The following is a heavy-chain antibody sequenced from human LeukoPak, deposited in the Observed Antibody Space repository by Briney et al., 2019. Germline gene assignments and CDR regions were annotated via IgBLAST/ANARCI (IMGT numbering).Heavy chain of an antibody. Sequence: SQTLSLTCTVSGGSIRSGSYYWSWIRQPAGKGLEWIGRIYTSGSTNYNPSLQSRVTISVDTSKNQFSLKLSSVTAADTAVYYCARELRDYYDSSGYFGSFYYFGYWGQGTLVTVSS. J-gene: IGHJ4*02. CDR3: ARELRDYYDSSGYFGSFYYFGY. V-gene: IGHV4-61*02. CDR1: GGSIRSGSYY. CDR2: IYTSGST. D-gene: IGHD3-22*01.